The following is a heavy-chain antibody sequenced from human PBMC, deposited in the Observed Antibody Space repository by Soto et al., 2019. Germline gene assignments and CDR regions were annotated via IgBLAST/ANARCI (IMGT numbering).Heavy chain of an antibody. CDR1: GGTFSSYA. CDR3: ATPGYCSGGSCSYTNNWFDP. V-gene: IGHV1-69*10. CDR2: IIPILGIA. D-gene: IGHD2-15*01. J-gene: IGHJ5*02. Sequence: ASVKVSCKASGGTFSSYAISWVRQAPGQGLEWMGGIIPILGIANYAQKFQGRVTITADKSTSTAYMELSSLRSEDTAVYYCATPGYCSGGSCSYTNNWFDPWGQGTLVTVSS.